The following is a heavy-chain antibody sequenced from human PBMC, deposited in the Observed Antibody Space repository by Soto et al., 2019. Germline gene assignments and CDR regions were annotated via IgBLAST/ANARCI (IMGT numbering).Heavy chain of an antibody. CDR2: IYHSGST. CDR3: ARDFGYGGYGDY. CDR1: GGSISSSNW. Sequence: QVQLQESGPGLVKPSGTLSLTCAVSGGSISSSNWWSWVRQPPGKGLEWIGEIYHSGSTNYNPSLVRRVXXXVXXSKHQFSLKLSSVTAADTAVYYCARDFGYGGYGDYWGQGTLVTVSS. J-gene: IGHJ4*02. V-gene: IGHV4-4*02. D-gene: IGHD5-12*01.